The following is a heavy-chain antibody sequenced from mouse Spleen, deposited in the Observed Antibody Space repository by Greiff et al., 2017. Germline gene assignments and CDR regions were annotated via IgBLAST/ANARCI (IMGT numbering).Heavy chain of an antibody. D-gene: IGHD2-4*01. CDR1: GYAFTNYW. CDR2: IYPGSGNT. CDR3: ARYYDDY. J-gene: IGHJ2*01. V-gene: IGHV1-63*01. Sequence: VQLQQSGAELVRPGTSVKISCKASGYAFTNYWLGWVKQRPGHGLEWIGDIYPGSGNTYYNEKFKGKATLTADKSSSTAYMQLSSLTSEDSAVYFCARYYDDYWGQGTTLTVSS.